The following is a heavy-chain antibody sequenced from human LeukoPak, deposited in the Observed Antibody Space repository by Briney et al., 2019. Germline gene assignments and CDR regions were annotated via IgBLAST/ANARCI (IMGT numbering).Heavy chain of an antibody. J-gene: IGHJ4*02. V-gene: IGHV3-23*01. CDR1: GFTFSSYA. CDR2: ISGNGGST. D-gene: IGHD6-19*01. CDR3: AKVLGRSGWSDFDY. Sequence: GGSLRLSCAASGFTFSSYAMSWVRQAPGKGLEWVSTISGNGGSTYYADSVKGRFTISRDNSKNTLYLQMNSLRAEDTAVYYCAKVLGRSGWSDFDYWGQGTLVTVSS.